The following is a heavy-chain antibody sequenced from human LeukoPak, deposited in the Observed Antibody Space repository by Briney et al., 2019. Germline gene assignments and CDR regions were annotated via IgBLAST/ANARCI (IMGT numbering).Heavy chain of an antibody. CDR1: GFTFSNAW. V-gene: IGHV3-30-3*01. J-gene: IGHJ4*02. D-gene: IGHD2-21*02. CDR2: ISYDGTNK. Sequence: PGGSLRLSCAASGFTFSNAWMSWVRQAPGKGLEWVALISYDGTNKYYTDSVKGRFTISRDNSKNTLSLQMNSLRADDTAVYFCARVSLIVVVPGILDYWGQGILVTVSS. CDR3: ARVSLIVVVPGILDY.